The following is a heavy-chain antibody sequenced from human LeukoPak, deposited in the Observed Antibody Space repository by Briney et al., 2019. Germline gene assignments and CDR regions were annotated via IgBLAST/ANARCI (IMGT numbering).Heavy chain of an antibody. Sequence: SQTLSLTCAISGDSVSSNSAAWTWIRQPPSRGLEWLGRTYYRSKWYNDYAVSVKSRITINPDTSKNQFSLQLDSVTPEDTAVYYCCHSLSGRTGAFDIWGRGTMVTVSS. D-gene: IGHD2-21*01. CDR2: TYYRSKWYN. CDR1: GDSVSSNSAA. CDR3: CHSLSGRTGAFDI. V-gene: IGHV6-1*01. J-gene: IGHJ3*02.